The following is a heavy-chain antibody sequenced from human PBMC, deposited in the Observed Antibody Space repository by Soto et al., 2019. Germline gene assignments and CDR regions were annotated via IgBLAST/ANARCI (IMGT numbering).Heavy chain of an antibody. V-gene: IGHV1-18*01. CDR1: DYTFTSYG. J-gene: IGHJ4*02. CDR3: AREMVRGVGSDY. Sequence: QVQLVQSGAEVKKPGASVKVSCKASDYTFTSYGISWVRQAPGQGLEWMGWICSYNGNTKYAQKLQGRVTMTTDTSTSTAYRELRSLRSDDTAVFYCAREMVRGVGSDYWGQGTLVTVSS. D-gene: IGHD3-10*01. CDR2: ICSYNGNT.